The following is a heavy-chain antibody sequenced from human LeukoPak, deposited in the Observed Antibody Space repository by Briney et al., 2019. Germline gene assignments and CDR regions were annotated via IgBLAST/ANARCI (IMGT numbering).Heavy chain of an antibody. CDR2: IWYDGSNK. CDR1: GFTFSSYG. Sequence: PGGSLRLSCAASGFTFSSYGMHWVRPAPGKGLEWVAVIWYDGSNKYYADSVKGRFIISRDNSKNTLYLQMNSLRAEDTAVYYCARANYGSGSSWFDPWGQGTLVTVSS. D-gene: IGHD3-10*01. V-gene: IGHV3-33*01. J-gene: IGHJ5*02. CDR3: ARANYGSGSSWFDP.